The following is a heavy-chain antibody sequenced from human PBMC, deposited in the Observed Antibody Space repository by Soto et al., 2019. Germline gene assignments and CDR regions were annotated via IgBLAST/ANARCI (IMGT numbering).Heavy chain of an antibody. V-gene: IGHV3-7*05. D-gene: IGHD3-10*01. CDR2: MNQHGSEK. Sequence: EVQLVESGGGLVQPGGSLRLSCAASGFTFNTSWMSWVRRAPGKGLEWVAHMNQHGSEKYYVDSVKGRFTISGDDAKNSLYLQMNSLGAKDTAVYYCVSWAGSSYWGQGILVTVSS. CDR3: VSWAGSSY. J-gene: IGHJ4*02. CDR1: GFTFNTSW.